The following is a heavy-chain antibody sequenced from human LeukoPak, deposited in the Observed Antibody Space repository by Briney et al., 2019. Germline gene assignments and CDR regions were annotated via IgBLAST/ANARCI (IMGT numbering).Heavy chain of an antibody. D-gene: IGHD3-22*01. J-gene: IGHJ4*02. CDR3: ARLYYYDSSGYLSYDSDY. CDR1: GGTFSSYA. V-gene: IGHV1-69*13. Sequence: SVKVSCKASGGTFSSYAISWVRQAPGQGLEWMGGIIPIFGTANYAQKFQGRVTITADESTSTAYMELSSLRSEDTAVYYCARLYYYDSSGYLSYDSDYWGQGTLVTVSS. CDR2: IIPIFGTA.